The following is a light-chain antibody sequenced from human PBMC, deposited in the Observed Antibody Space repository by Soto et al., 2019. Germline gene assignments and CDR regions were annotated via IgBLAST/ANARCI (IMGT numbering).Light chain of an antibody. CDR2: GAS. CDR1: QSVTGSY. Sequence: EIVLTQSPGTLSLSPGEGATLSCRASQSVTGSYLAWYQQKPGQAPRLLIYGASTRATGIPDRFSGSGSVTDFTLTISRLEPEAFAVDCCQQYGSSPPTFGQGTKVEMK. CDR3: QQYGSSPPT. J-gene: IGKJ1*01. V-gene: IGKV3-20*01.